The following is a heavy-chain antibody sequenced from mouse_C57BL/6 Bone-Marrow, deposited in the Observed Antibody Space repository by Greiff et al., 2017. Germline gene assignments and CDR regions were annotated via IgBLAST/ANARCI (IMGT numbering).Heavy chain of an antibody. J-gene: IGHJ3*01. CDR3: ARSKNWDSWFAY. Sequence: VQLQESGAELVRPGTSVKVSCKASGYAFTNYLIEWVKQRPGQGLEWIGLINPGSGGTNYNEKFKGQATLTADKSSSTAYMQLSSLTSEDSAVYFCARSKNWDSWFAYWGQGTLVTVSA. V-gene: IGHV1-54*01. CDR1: GYAFTNYL. D-gene: IGHD4-1*01. CDR2: INPGSGGT.